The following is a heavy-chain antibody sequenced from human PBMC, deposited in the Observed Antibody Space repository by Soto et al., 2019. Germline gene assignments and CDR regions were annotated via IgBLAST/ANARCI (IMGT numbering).Heavy chain of an antibody. CDR3: AKDLDTAMVKGSKPYYYYGMDV. CDR1: GFTFSSYA. J-gene: IGHJ6*02. V-gene: IGHV3-23*01. CDR2: ISGSGGST. D-gene: IGHD5-18*01. Sequence: GGSLRLSCAASGFTFSSYAMSWVRQAPGKGLEWVSAISGSGGSTYYADSVKGRFTIPRDNSKNKLYLQMNSLRAEDTAVYYCAKDLDTAMVKGSKPYYYYGMDVWGQGTTVTVSS.